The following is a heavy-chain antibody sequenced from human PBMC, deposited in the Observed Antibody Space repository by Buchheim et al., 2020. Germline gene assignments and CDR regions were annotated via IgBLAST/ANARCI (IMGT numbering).Heavy chain of an antibody. V-gene: IGHV3-30*18. CDR1: GFTFSSYG. CDR2: ISYDGSNK. D-gene: IGHD3-22*01. CDR3: AKDGYDSSGYYYGFYYFDY. Sequence: QVQLVESGGGVVQPGRSLRLSCAASGFTFSSYGMHWVRQAPGKGLEWVAVISYDGSNKYYADSVKGRFTISRDNSKNTLYLQMNSLRAEDTAVYYCAKDGYDSSGYYYGFYYFDYWGQGTL. J-gene: IGHJ4*02.